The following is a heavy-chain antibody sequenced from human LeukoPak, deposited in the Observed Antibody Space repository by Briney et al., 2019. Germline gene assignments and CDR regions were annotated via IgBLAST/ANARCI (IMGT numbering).Heavy chain of an antibody. J-gene: IGHJ4*02. V-gene: IGHV3-23*01. CDR1: GFIFSSYA. CDR2: ISGSGGST. D-gene: IGHD6-13*01. Sequence: GGSLRLSCAASGFIFSSYAMSWVRQAPGKGLEWVSGISGSGGSTYYAESVRGRFTISRDNSKNTLYLQMDSPRAEDTAVYYCTLYSSSWYPLGFDYWGQGTLVTVSS. CDR3: TLYSSSWYPLGFDY.